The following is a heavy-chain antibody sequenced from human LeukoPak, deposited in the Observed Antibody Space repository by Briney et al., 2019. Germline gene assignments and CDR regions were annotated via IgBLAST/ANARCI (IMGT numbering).Heavy chain of an antibody. Sequence: GGSLRLSCAASGFTFSSYAMSWVRQAPGKGLEWVSAISGSGGSTYYADSVKGRFTISRDNSKNTLYLQMNSLRAGDTAVYYCAKSTGISKLGYCSSTSCYPATGYYYGMDVWGQGTTVTVSS. CDR1: GFTFSSYA. J-gene: IGHJ6*02. CDR2: ISGSGGST. D-gene: IGHD2-2*01. CDR3: AKSTGISKLGYCSSTSCYPATGYYYGMDV. V-gene: IGHV3-23*01.